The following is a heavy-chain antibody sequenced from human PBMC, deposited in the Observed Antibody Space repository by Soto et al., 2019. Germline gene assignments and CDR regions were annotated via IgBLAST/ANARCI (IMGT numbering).Heavy chain of an antibody. D-gene: IGHD3-22*01. CDR1: GYSCRNYR. V-gene: IGHV5-10-1*01. CDR3: ARQFYDGSDYRGEAY. Sequence: SGESLKIHCHGPGYSCRNYRISWLRQVPGKGLECMGRIHPSDYSTHYSPSFQGHVVISVETSTNHATLQWSSLKASDTAIYYCARQFYDGSDYRGEAYWGQGTLVTVSS. J-gene: IGHJ4*02. CDR2: IHPSDYST.